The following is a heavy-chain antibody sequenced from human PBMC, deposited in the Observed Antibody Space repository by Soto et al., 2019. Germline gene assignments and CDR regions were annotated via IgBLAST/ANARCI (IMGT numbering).Heavy chain of an antibody. CDR3: ARGAQGFFPVSGIYFYFDH. J-gene: IGHJ4*02. CDR1: GYIFTDHL. Sequence: ASVKVSCETSGYIFTDHLIHWVRQSPGQGLQWVGWVHPDSGGKNVAQEFQDRVTMTADTSITTAYMDLARLRPDDTAIFYCARGAQGFFPVSGIYFYFDHWGQGTPVTVSS. D-gene: IGHD3-22*01. V-gene: IGHV1-2*02. CDR2: VHPDSGGK.